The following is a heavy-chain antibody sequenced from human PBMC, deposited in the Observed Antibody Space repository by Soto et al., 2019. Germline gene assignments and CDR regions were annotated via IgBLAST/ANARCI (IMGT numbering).Heavy chain of an antibody. CDR1: GFTFDDYG. V-gene: IGHV3-20*04. CDR3: AREIRYFDWLFRNYYYYYGMDV. Sequence: PGGSLRLSCAASGFTFDDYGMSWVRQAPGKGLEWVSGINWNGGSTGYADSVKGRFTISRDNAKNSLYLQMNSLRAEDTALYYCAREIRYFDWLFRNYYYYYGMDVWGQGT. CDR2: INWNGGST. J-gene: IGHJ6*02. D-gene: IGHD3-9*01.